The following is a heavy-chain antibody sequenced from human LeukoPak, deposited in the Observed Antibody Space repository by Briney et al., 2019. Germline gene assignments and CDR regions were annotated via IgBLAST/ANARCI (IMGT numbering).Heavy chain of an antibody. J-gene: IGHJ4*02. D-gene: IGHD3-10*01. V-gene: IGHV3-33*01. Sequence: GRSLRLSCAASGFTVSSYGMHWVRQAPGKGLEWVAVIWYDGSNKYYADSVKGRFIISRDNSKNTLYLQMNSLRAEDTAVYYCARDNHYYGSGSYDYWGQGTLVTVSS. CDR2: IWYDGSNK. CDR3: ARDNHYYGSGSYDY. CDR1: GFTVSSYG.